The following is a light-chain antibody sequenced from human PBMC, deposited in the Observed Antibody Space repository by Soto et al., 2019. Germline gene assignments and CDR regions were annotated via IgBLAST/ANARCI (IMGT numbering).Light chain of an antibody. V-gene: IGKV1-39*01. J-gene: IGKJ1*01. CDR3: QQSYTAWT. Sequence: DIQMTQSTSSLSASVGDRVNISCRASQPITTFLNWYQQKPGKAPKALIYAASYLQSGVPSRFSGNGSGTDFTLTINSLQPEDFATYYCQQSYTAWTFGQGTKVEIK. CDR1: QPITTF. CDR2: AAS.